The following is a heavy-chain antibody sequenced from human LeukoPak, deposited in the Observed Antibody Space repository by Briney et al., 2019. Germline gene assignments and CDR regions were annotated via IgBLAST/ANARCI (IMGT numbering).Heavy chain of an antibody. CDR2: LSSSGNTI. Sequence: GGSLRLSCAASGFTFSSYEMNWVRKAPGMGLEWVAYLSSSGNTIYYADSVKGRFTISRDNAKKSVYLQMNSLRPEDTAVYYCARKIYGSENYIDYWGQGILVTVSS. D-gene: IGHD3-10*01. CDR1: GFTFSSYE. V-gene: IGHV3-48*03. J-gene: IGHJ4*02. CDR3: ARKIYGSENYIDY.